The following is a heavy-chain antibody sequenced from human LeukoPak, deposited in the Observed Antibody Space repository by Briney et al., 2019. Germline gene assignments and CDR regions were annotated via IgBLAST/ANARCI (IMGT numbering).Heavy chain of an antibody. J-gene: IGHJ4*02. D-gene: IGHD4-17*01. V-gene: IGHV4-39*07. CDR3: ASSYSDYGDSPRFDS. Sequence: SETLSLTCTVSGGSISSRLYYWGWLRQSPGKGLEWIGCVFYDGSTYYNPSLKSRVTISVDTSKNQFSLQLSSVTAADTALYYCASSYSDYGDSPRFDSWGQGTLVTVSS. CDR2: VFYDGST. CDR1: GGSISSRLYY.